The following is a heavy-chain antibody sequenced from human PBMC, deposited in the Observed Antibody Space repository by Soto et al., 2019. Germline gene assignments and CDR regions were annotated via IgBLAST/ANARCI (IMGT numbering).Heavy chain of an antibody. D-gene: IGHD2-15*01. V-gene: IGHV1-69*02. CDR1: GGTFSSYT. CDR3: EAVVAALYYFDY. Sequence: QVQLVQSGAEVKKPGSSVKVSCKASGGTFSSYTIGWVRQAPGQGLEWMGRIIPILGIANYAQKFQGRVTITADKSTSTAYMELSSLRSEDTAVYYCEAVVAALYYFDYWGQGTLVTVSS. CDR2: IIPILGIA. J-gene: IGHJ4*02.